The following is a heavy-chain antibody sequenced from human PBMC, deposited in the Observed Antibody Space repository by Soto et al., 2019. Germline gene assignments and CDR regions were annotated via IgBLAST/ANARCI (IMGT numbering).Heavy chain of an antibody. CDR3: AREEWAAAGFYYFDY. CDR1: GFTFSSYS. J-gene: IGHJ4*02. Sequence: GGSLRLSCAASGFTFSSYSMNWVRQAPGKGLEWVSYISSSSSTIYYADSVKGRFTISRDNAKNSLYLQMNSLRDEDTAVYYCAREEWAAAGFYYFDYWGQGTLVTVSS. D-gene: IGHD6-13*01. CDR2: ISSSSSTI. V-gene: IGHV3-48*02.